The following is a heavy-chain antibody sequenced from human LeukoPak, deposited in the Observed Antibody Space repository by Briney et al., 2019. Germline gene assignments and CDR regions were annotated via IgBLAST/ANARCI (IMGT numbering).Heavy chain of an antibody. CDR1: GGTFSSYA. CDR3: ARYSGYERYYYYYYMDV. V-gene: IGHV1-69*05. J-gene: IGHJ6*03. D-gene: IGHD5-12*01. Sequence: SVKVSCKASGGTFSSYAISWVRQAPGQGLEWMGGIIPIFGTANYAQKFQGRVTITTDESTSTAYMELSSLRSEDAAVYYCARYSGYERYYYYYYMDVWGKGTTVTVSS. CDR2: IIPIFGTA.